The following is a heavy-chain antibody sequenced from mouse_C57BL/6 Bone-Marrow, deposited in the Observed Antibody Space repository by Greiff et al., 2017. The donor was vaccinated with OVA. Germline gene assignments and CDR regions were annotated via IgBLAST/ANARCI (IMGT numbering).Heavy chain of an antibody. Sequence: EVQLQQSGPELVKPGASVKISCKASGYTFTDYYMNWVKQSHGKSLEWIGDINPNNGGTSYNQKFKGKATLTVDKSSSTAYMELRSLTSEDSAVYYGARAITTRVWYFDYWGQGTTLTVSS. J-gene: IGHJ2*01. V-gene: IGHV1-26*01. CDR2: INPNNGGT. CDR3: ARAITTRVWYFDY. D-gene: IGHD1-1*01. CDR1: GYTFTDYY.